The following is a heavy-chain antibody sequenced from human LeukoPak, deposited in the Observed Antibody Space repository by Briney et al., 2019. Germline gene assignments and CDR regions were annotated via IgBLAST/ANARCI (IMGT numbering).Heavy chain of an antibody. D-gene: IGHD6-19*01. V-gene: IGHV1-46*01. CDR2: INPSGRIT. Sequence: ASVKVSCKASGYTFTSYYMHWVRQAPGQGLESMGVINPSGRITSYAQKFQGRVTMTRDTSTSTVYMELSSLRSEDTAVYYCARDRAVAGFRFDYWGQGTLVSVSS. J-gene: IGHJ4*02. CDR1: GYTFTSYY. CDR3: ARDRAVAGFRFDY.